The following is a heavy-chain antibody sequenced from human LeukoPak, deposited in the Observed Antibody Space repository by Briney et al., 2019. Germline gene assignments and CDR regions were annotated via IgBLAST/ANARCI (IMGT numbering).Heavy chain of an antibody. Sequence: PGGSLRLSCAASGFTVKDNFMSWVRQAPGKGLEWVSVLYSGGATYYADSVKGRFTISRDNSKNIVFLQMNDLRIEDTAFYYCTRDSANYHFAYWGQGALVTVSS. D-gene: IGHD4/OR15-4a*01. CDR2: LYSGGAT. J-gene: IGHJ4*02. V-gene: IGHV3-66*01. CDR3: TRDSANYHFAY. CDR1: GFTVKDNF.